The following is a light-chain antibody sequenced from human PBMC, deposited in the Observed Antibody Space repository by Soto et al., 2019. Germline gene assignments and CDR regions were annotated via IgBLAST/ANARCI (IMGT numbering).Light chain of an antibody. Sequence: DIVMTQSPDSLAVSLGERATINCKSSQSVLYSSNNKNYLAWYQQKPGQPPKLLIYWASSRESGVPDRFSGSGFGTDFTLTISSLQAEDVAVYYCQQYHSAPTTFGQGTKVEV. J-gene: IGKJ1*01. CDR3: QQYHSAPTT. CDR1: QSVLYSSNNKNY. CDR2: WAS. V-gene: IGKV4-1*01.